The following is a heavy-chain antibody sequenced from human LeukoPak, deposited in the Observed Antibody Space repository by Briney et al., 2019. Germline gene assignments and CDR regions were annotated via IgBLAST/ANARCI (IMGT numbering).Heavy chain of an antibody. V-gene: IGHV3-23*01. J-gene: IGHJ4*02. D-gene: IGHD2-15*01. CDR2: IGGSGGST. CDR3: ATGGYCSGGTCASSSDDY. CDR1: GFTFSTFV. Sequence: GGSLRLSCAASGFTFSTFVMNWVRQAPGRGLEWVSAIGGSGGSTYYADSVKGRFTISRDNSKNTLDLQMNSLRVEDTAVYYCATGGYCSGGTCASSSDDYWGQGTLAPVSS.